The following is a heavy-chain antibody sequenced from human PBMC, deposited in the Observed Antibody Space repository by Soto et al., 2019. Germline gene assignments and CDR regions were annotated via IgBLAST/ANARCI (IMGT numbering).Heavy chain of an antibody. CDR1: GFTFSSYA. V-gene: IGHV3-23*01. CDR2: ISGSGGST. D-gene: IGHD6-19*01. CDR3: AKEYEYSSGGERIDY. J-gene: IGHJ4*02. Sequence: EVQLLESGGGLVQPGGSLRLSCAASGFTFSSYAMSWVRQAPGKGLEWVSAISGSGGSTYYADSVKGRLTISRDNSKKALYRQMNSLRAEDTAVYYCAKEYEYSSGGERIDYWGRGTLVTVSS.